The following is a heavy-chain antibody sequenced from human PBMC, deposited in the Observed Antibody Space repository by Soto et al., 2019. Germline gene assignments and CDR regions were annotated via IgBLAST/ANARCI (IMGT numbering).Heavy chain of an antibody. CDR2: ISAYNGNT. D-gene: IGHD3-22*01. Sequence: ASVKVSCKASGYTFTSYGISWVRQAPGQGLEWMGWISAYNGNTNYAQKLQGRVTMTTDTSTSTAYMELRSLRSDDTAVYYCARERDYYYYDSSGYRGDGFDIWGQRTIVTV. J-gene: IGHJ3*02. CDR3: ARERDYYYYDSSGYRGDGFDI. CDR1: GYTFTSYG. V-gene: IGHV1-18*01.